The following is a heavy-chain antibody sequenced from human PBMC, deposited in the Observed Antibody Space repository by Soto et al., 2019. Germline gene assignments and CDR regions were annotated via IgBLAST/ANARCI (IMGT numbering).Heavy chain of an antibody. CDR1: GFTFSSYA. J-gene: IGHJ6*02. Sequence: PGGSLRLSCAASGFTFSSYAMSWVRQAPGKGMEWVSAISGSGGSTYYADSVKGRFTISRDNSKNTLYLQMNSLRAEDTAVYYFAKDTMSAPYYYGMDVWGQGTTVTVSS. CDR2: ISGSGGST. CDR3: AKDTMSAPYYYGMDV. V-gene: IGHV3-23*01. D-gene: IGHD2-2*01.